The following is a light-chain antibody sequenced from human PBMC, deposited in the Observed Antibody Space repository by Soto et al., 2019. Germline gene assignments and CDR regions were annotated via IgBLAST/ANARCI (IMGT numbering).Light chain of an antibody. V-gene: IGKV1-5*03. CDR2: KAS. CDR3: QQYNSYST. J-gene: IGKJ1*01. Sequence: DIQMNQSPSTLSASVGDGVTITCRASQSISSWLAWYQQKPGKAPKLLIYKASSLESGVPSRFSGSGSGTEFTLTISSLQPDDFATYYCQQYNSYSTFGQGTKVDIK. CDR1: QSISSW.